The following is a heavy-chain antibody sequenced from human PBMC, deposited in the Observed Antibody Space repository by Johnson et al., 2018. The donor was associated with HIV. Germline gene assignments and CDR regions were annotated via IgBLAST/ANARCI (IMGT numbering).Heavy chain of an antibody. Sequence: EVQLVESGGGLIQSGGSLRLSCAASGITVSSNYMSWVRQAPGKGLEWVSLIFSVGNTYYADSVKGRFTISRDNSNNMVYLQMDSLRPEDTAVYYCARDGRDLVTRGAFDIWGQGTVVTVSS. V-gene: IGHV3-66*03. CDR3: ARDGRDLVTRGAFDI. D-gene: IGHD5-18*01. CDR2: IFSVGNT. CDR1: GITVSSNY. J-gene: IGHJ3*02.